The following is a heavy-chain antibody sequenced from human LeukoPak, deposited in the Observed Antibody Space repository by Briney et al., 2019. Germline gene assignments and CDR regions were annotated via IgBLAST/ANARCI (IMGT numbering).Heavy chain of an antibody. J-gene: IGHJ4*02. Sequence: GGSLRLSCAASGFSFSSYAMSWVRQAPGKGLQWVAALSGSGGRTYYADSVKGRFTISRDNSKNTLYLQMNSLRADDTAMYYCAGDRWGFFNYWGQGTLVTVSS. CDR1: GFSFSSYA. CDR3: AGDRWGFFNY. V-gene: IGHV3-23*01. CDR2: LSGSGGRT. D-gene: IGHD3-3*01.